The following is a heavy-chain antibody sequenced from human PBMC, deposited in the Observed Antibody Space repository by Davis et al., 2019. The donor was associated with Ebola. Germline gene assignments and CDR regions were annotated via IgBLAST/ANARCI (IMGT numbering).Heavy chain of an antibody. Sequence: GESLKISCAASGSTFRNYWMHWVRQGPGKGLEWVSRINVDGTTTGYADSARGRFTISRDNAKDTLYLQMNSLRAEDTAVYYCARGADVGYCSGGSSWYYYYGMDVWGQGTTVTVSS. CDR1: GSTFRNYW. CDR3: ARGADVGYCSGGSSWYYYYGMDV. V-gene: IGHV3-74*01. J-gene: IGHJ6*02. D-gene: IGHD2-15*01. CDR2: INVDGTTT.